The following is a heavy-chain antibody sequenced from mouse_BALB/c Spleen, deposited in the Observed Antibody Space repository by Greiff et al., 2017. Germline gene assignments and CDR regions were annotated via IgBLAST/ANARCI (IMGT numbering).Heavy chain of an antibody. V-gene: IGHV5-6-4*01. Sequence: EVHLVESGGGLVKPGGSLKLSCAASGFTFSSYTMSWVRQTPEKRLEWVATISSGGSYTYYPDSVKGRFTISRDNAKNTLYLQMSSLKSEDTAMYYCTRVIYYDLHYYAMDYWGQGTSVTVSS. D-gene: IGHD2-4*01. CDR2: ISSGGSYT. CDR3: TRVIYYDLHYYAMDY. J-gene: IGHJ4*01. CDR1: GFTFSSYT.